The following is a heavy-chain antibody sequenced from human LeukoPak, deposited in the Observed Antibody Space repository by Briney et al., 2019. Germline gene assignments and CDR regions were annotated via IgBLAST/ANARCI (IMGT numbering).Heavy chain of an antibody. V-gene: IGHV1-2*02. Sequence: ASVKVSCKASGYTFTSYYMHWVRQAPGQGLEWMGWINPNSGGTNYAQKFQGRVTMTRDTSISTAYMELSRLRSDDTAVYYCARDLSYSSSSGYYYYYYMDVWGKGTTVTVSS. CDR2: INPNSGGT. J-gene: IGHJ6*03. D-gene: IGHD6-6*01. CDR1: GYTFTSYY. CDR3: ARDLSYSSSSGYYYYYYMDV.